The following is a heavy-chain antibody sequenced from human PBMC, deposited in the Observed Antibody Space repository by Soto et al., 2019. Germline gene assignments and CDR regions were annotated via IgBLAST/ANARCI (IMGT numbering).Heavy chain of an antibody. CDR1: GGTFSSYT. CDR2: IIPILGIA. CDR3: ARDRREDIVVVPAARMSHWFDP. V-gene: IGHV1-69*04. Sequence: SVKVSCKASGGTFSSYTISWVRQAPGQGLEWMGRIIPILGIANYAQKFQGRVTITADKSTSTAYMELSSLRSEDTAVYYCARDRREDIVVVPAARMSHWFDPWGQGTLVTVSS. D-gene: IGHD2-2*01. J-gene: IGHJ5*02.